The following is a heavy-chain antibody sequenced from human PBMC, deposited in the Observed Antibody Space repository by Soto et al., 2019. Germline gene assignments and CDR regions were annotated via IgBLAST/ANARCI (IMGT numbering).Heavy chain of an antibody. D-gene: IGHD1-1*01. J-gene: IGHJ3*02. CDR2: IYNSGST. CDR3: ARQWGTDAFDI. V-gene: IGHV4-59*08. Sequence: QVQLQESGPGLVKPSETLSLTCTVSGGSISSYYWSWIRQPPGKGLEWIGYIYNSGSTNYNPSLKRRVTLSVDTSKNQFSLKLSSVTAADTAVYYCARQWGTDAFDIWGQGTMVTVSS. CDR1: GGSISSYY.